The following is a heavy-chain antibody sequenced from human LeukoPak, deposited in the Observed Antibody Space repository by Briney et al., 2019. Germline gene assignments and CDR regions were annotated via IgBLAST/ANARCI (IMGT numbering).Heavy chain of an antibody. CDR2: IRYDGSNK. Sequence: GGSLRLSCAASGFTFSSYGMHWVRQAPGKGLEWVAFIRYDGSNKYYADSVKGRFTIYRDNSKNTLYLQMNSLRAEDPAVYYCAKDLPYYYGSGSYSSPYYFDYWGQGTLVTVSS. CDR1: GFTFSSYG. V-gene: IGHV3-30*02. J-gene: IGHJ4*02. CDR3: AKDLPYYYGSGSYSSPYYFDY. D-gene: IGHD3-10*01.